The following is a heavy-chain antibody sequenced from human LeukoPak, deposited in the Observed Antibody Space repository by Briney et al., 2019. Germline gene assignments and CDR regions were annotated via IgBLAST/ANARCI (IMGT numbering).Heavy chain of an antibody. Sequence: PGGSLRLSCEASGFTFSASWVIWVRQVPGKGLEWVAKINPDGSEKSYVESVKGRFTISRDNAKNSLYLQMNNLRVEDTAVYYCARDPRWNFDYWGQGTLATVSS. V-gene: IGHV3-7*04. CDR1: GFTFSASW. D-gene: IGHD3-16*02. J-gene: IGHJ4*02. CDR2: INPDGSEK. CDR3: ARDPRWNFDY.